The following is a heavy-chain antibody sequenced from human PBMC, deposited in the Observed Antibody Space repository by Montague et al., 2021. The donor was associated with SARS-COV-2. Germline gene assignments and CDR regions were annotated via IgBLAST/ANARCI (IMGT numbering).Heavy chain of an antibody. CDR2: IKQDGSEK. Sequence: SLRLSCAASGFTFSSYWMSWVRQAPGKGLEWVANIKQDGSEKYYVDSVKGRFTISRDNAKNSLYLQMNSLRAEDTAVYYCARDPDSSSWYDDAFDIWGQGTMVTVSS. CDR1: GFTFSSYW. D-gene: IGHD6-13*01. CDR3: ARDPDSSSWYDDAFDI. V-gene: IGHV3-7*01. J-gene: IGHJ3*02.